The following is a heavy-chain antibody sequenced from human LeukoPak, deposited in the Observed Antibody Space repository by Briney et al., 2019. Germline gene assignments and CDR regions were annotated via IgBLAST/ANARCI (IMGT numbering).Heavy chain of an antibody. D-gene: IGHD6-13*01. J-gene: IGHJ4*02. CDR2: IWYDGSNK. CDR1: GFTFSSYG. CDR3: ARDESSEGIAAAGTKYFDY. Sequence: GGSLRLSCAASGFTFSSYGMHWVRQAPGKGLEWVAVIWYDGSNKYYADSVKGRFTISRDNSKNTLYLQMNSLKAEDTAVYYCARDESSEGIAAAGTKYFDYWGQGTLVTVSS. V-gene: IGHV3-33*01.